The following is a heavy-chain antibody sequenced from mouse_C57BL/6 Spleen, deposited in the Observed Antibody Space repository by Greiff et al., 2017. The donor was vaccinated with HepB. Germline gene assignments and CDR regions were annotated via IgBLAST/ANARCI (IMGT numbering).Heavy chain of an antibody. CDR1: GYTFTDYY. J-gene: IGHJ1*03. Sequence: VKLVESGAELVRPGASVKLSCKASGYTFTDYYINWVKQRPGQGLEWIARIYPGSGNTYYNEKFKGKATLTAEKSSSTAYMQLSSLTSEDSAVYFCARYHYYGSSYGYFDVWGTGTTVTVSS. V-gene: IGHV1-76*01. CDR2: IYPGSGNT. D-gene: IGHD1-1*01. CDR3: ARYHYYGSSYGYFDV.